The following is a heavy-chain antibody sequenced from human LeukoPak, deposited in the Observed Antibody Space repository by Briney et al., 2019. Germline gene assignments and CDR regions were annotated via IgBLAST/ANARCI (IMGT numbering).Heavy chain of an antibody. V-gene: IGHV4-59*01. J-gene: IGHJ4*02. CDR1: GDSISTYY. CDR3: SASKQLWIRGLFDY. D-gene: IGHD5-18*01. CDR2: VYYSGST. Sequence: PSETLSLTCSVSGDSISTYYWSWIRQPPGKALEWIGYVYYSGSTDYNPSLKSRVTISVDTSKKQFSLNLNSVTAADTAVYYCSASKQLWIRGLFDYWGQGTLVTVSS.